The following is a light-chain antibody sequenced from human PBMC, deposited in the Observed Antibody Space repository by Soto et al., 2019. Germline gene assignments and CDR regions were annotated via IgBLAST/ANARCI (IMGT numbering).Light chain of an antibody. Sequence: QPVLTQSPSASASLGASVKLTCTLSSGHSTYAIAWHQQQPEKGPRYLMKLDSDGIHSKGDGIPDRFSGSSSGAERYLTISSLPSEDEADYYCQTWGTGIVVFGGGTKLTVL. CDR2: LDSDGIH. J-gene: IGLJ2*01. V-gene: IGLV4-69*02. CDR1: SGHSTYA. CDR3: QTWGTGIVV.